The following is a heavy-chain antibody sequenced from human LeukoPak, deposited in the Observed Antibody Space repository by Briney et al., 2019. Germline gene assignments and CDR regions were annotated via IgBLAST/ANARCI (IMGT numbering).Heavy chain of an antibody. Sequence: SETLSLTCAVYGGSFSGYYWSWIRQPPGKGLEWIGSIYYSGSTYYNPSLKSRVTISVDTSKNQFSLKLSSVTAADTAVYYCARLGDGYKPAHWGQGTLVTVSS. CDR1: GGSFSGYY. CDR2: IYYSGST. D-gene: IGHD5-24*01. J-gene: IGHJ4*02. V-gene: IGHV4-34*01. CDR3: ARLGDGYKPAH.